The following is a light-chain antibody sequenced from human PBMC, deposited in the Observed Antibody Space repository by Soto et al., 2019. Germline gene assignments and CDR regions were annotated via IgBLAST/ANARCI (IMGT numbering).Light chain of an antibody. Sequence: DIQMTQSPSSLSASVEDRVIITCRASQSISNHLNWYQQKPGKAPKLLIFAASSLQSGVTSRFSGSRSGPDFTLTMRSLQPEDFPTYYCQQSYSSPPAFGQRTKV. CDR2: AAS. J-gene: IGKJ1*01. CDR1: QSISNH. V-gene: IGKV1-39*01. CDR3: QQSYSSPPA.